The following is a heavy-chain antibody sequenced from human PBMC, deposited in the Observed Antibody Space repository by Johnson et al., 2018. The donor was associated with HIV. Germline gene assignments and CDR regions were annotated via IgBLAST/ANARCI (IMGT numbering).Heavy chain of an antibody. Sequence: VQLVESGGGVVQPGGSLRLSCAASGFTFSSYDMHWVRQATGKGLEWVSAIGTAGDTYYPGSVKGRFTISRENAKNSLYLQMNSLRAGDTAVYYCASPGTVVTGLAFDIWGQGTMVTVSS. J-gene: IGHJ3*02. V-gene: IGHV3-13*01. CDR2: IGTAGDT. CDR1: GFTFSSYD. D-gene: IGHD4-23*01. CDR3: ASPGTVVTGLAFDI.